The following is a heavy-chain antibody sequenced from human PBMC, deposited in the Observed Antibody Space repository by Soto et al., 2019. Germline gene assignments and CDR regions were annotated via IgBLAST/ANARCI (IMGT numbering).Heavy chain of an antibody. CDR3: TRSPIDYYGSGSYYDFDY. V-gene: IGHV3-73*01. CDR2: IRSKANSYAT. Sequence: LRLSCAASGFTFSGSSMHWVRQASGKGLEWVGRIRSKANSYATAYAASVKGRFTISRDDSKNTAYLQMNSLKTEDTAVYYCTRSPIDYYGSGSYYDFDYWGQGTLVTVSS. CDR1: GFTFSGSS. J-gene: IGHJ4*02. D-gene: IGHD3-10*01.